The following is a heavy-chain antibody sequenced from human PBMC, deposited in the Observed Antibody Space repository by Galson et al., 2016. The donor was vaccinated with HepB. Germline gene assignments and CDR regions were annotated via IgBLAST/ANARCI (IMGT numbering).Heavy chain of an antibody. J-gene: IGHJ3*02. CDR3: AKAAVGTRAFDI. CDR2: ISWNCGRI. Sequence: SLRLSCAFSGFNFDDYAFHWVRQVPGQGLEWVSGISWNCGRIGYADSVKGRFTISRDNAKNSLYLQMNSLRAEDTALYYCAKAAVGTRAFDIWGQGTRVTVSS. D-gene: IGHD6-13*01. CDR1: GFNFDDYA. V-gene: IGHV3-9*01.